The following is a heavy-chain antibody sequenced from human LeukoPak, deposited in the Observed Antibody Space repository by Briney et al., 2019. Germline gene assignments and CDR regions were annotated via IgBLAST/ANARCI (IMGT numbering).Heavy chain of an antibody. D-gene: IGHD3-10*01. Sequence: SETLSLTCTVSGGSISSGDYYWSWIRQPPGKGLEWIGYIYYGGSTYSNPSLKSRDTLSADTSKNQFSLKLTSVTAADTAVYYCARSSVSGTYSGGYWGQGTLVTVSS. CDR3: ARSSVSGTYSGGY. V-gene: IGHV4-61*08. J-gene: IGHJ4*02. CDR1: GGSISSGDYY. CDR2: IYYGGST.